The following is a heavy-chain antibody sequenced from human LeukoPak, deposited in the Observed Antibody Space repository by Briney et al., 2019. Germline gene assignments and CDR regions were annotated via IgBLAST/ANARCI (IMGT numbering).Heavy chain of an antibody. CDR3: AKHVRTSVWFFDF. CDR1: GFTFSSDA. V-gene: IGHV3-23*01. D-gene: IGHD6-19*01. Sequence: GGSLRPSCAASGFTFSSDALSWVRQAPGKGLEWVSLISGSGLRTDYADSVKGRFTISRDNSKNTLYLQMNSLKAEDTAVYYCAKHVRTSVWFFDFWGQGTLVTVSS. CDR2: ISGSGLRT. J-gene: IGHJ4*02.